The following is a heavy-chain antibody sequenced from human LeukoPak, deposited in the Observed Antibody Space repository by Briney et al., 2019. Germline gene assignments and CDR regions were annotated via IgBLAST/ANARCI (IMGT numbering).Heavy chain of an antibody. CDR1: GYTFTSYG. J-gene: IGHJ4*02. D-gene: IGHD2-21*01. Sequence: ASVKVSCKASGYTFTSYGISWVRQAPGQGLEWMGGFDPEDGETIYAQKFQGRVTMTEDTSTDTAYMELSSLRSEDTAVYYCATEPKIPYCGGDCYPGWGQGTLVTVSS. CDR3: ATEPKIPYCGGDCYPG. CDR2: FDPEDGET. V-gene: IGHV1-24*01.